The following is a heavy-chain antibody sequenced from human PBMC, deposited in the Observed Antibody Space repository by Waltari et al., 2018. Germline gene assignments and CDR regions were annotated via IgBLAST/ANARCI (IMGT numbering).Heavy chain of an antibody. Sequence: QVQLQESGPGLVKPSQTLSLTCTVSGGSISSGSYYWSWIRQPAGKGLEWIGRIYTRGSNNDNPSLKSRVTISVDTSKNQFSLKLSSVTAADTAVYFCARVSHERLGYSSGWSYFDYAGQGTLVTVSS. CDR2: IYTRGSN. CDR3: ARVSHERLGYSSGWSYFDY. J-gene: IGHJ4*02. CDR1: GGSISSGSYY. D-gene: IGHD6-19*01. V-gene: IGHV4-61*02.